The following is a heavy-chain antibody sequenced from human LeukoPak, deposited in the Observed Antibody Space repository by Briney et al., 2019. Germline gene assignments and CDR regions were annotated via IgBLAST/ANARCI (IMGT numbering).Heavy chain of an antibody. D-gene: IGHD3-16*01. Sequence: GESLKISCKGSGYRFTKSWIGWVRQMPGKGLEWLGIIYPDDSRTRYSPSFQGQVTISADKSISTAYLQWSSLKASDTAMYYCARRGDAFDIWGQGTMVTVSS. CDR2: IYPDDSRT. V-gene: IGHV5-51*01. CDR3: ARRGDAFDI. CDR1: GYRFTKSW. J-gene: IGHJ3*02.